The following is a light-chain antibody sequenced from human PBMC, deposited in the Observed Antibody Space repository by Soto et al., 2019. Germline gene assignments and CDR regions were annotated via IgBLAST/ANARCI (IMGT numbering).Light chain of an antibody. CDR2: DAS. CDR1: QTISTW. V-gene: IGKV1-5*01. Sequence: DIQVTQSPPTLSASVGDRVTITCRAIQTISTWMAWYQQKPGKAPKLLVYDASTLQSGVASRFSGSGSGTECTLIISGLQPDDSATYYCQQYTNTNNPWMFGQGTKVDIK. J-gene: IGKJ1*01. CDR3: QQYTNTNNPWM.